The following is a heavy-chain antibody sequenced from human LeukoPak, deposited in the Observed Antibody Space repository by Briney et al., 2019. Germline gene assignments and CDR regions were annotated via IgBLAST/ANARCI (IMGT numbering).Heavy chain of an antibody. CDR2: ISSSGSTI. J-gene: IGHJ4*02. D-gene: IGHD3-10*01. Sequence: GGSLRLSCAASGFTFSSYEMNWVRQAPGKGLEWVSYISSSGSTIYYADSVKGRFTISRDNAKNSLYLQMNSLRAEDTAVYYCERDQSSIRGVMFDYWGQGTLVTVSS. CDR3: ERDQSSIRGVMFDY. V-gene: IGHV3-48*03. CDR1: GFTFSSYE.